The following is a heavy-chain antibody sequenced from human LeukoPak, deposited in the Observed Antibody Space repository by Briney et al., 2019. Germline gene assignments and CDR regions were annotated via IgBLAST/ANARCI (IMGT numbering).Heavy chain of an antibody. J-gene: IGHJ3*02. D-gene: IGHD3-3*01. CDR3: ARDSRITIFGVVIPGDAFDI. V-gene: IGHV3-48*04. Sequence: GGSLRLSCAASGFTFSDYRMNWVRQAPGKGLEWISYISNDLSTIHYAASVKGRFTISRDNARNSLYLQMDSLRAEDTAVYFCARDSRITIFGVVIPGDAFDIWGQGTMVTVSS. CDR2: ISNDLSTI. CDR1: GFTFSDYR.